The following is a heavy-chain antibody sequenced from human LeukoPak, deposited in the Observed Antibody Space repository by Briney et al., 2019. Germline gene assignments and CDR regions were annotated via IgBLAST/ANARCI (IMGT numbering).Heavy chain of an antibody. V-gene: IGHV3-11*01. CDR1: GFTFRDHA. J-gene: IGHJ5*02. CDR2: INIGGTNT. Sequence: GGSLRLSCAVSGFTFRDHAMSWIRQAPGKGLEWLSYINIGGTNTHYADSVKGRFTISRDNAKKSLYLELTNLRAEDTAVYYCATDGAGFDTWGQGVLVTVST. CDR3: ATDGAGFDT.